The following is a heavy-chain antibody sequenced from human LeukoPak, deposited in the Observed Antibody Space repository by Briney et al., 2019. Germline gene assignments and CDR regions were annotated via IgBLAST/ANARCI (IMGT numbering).Heavy chain of an antibody. V-gene: IGHV1-8*03. D-gene: IGHD5-24*01. CDR1: GYTFTSYD. Sequence: ASVTVSCKASGYTFTSYDINWVRQAAGQGLEWMGWMNPNSGNTGYAQKFQGRVTITRNTSISTAYMELSSLRSEDTAVYYCARSNYAPDAFDIWGQGTMVTVSS. CDR2: MNPNSGNT. J-gene: IGHJ3*02. CDR3: ARSNYAPDAFDI.